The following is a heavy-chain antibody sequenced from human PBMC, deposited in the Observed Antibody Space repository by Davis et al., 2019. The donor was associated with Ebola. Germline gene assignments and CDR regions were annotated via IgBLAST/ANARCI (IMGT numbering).Heavy chain of an antibody. J-gene: IGHJ5*01. CDR3: TRVGYGDSWRWFDS. D-gene: IGHD4-17*01. V-gene: IGHV3-74*03. Sequence: PGGSLRLSCAASGFTFRNYWMHWVRQAPGKGLVWVSRIKTDGSSITYADSVKGRFTISRDNAKNTVYLQMNSLRAEDTAVCYCTRVGYGDSWRWFDSWGQGTLVTVSS. CDR1: GFTFRNYW. CDR2: IKTDGSSI.